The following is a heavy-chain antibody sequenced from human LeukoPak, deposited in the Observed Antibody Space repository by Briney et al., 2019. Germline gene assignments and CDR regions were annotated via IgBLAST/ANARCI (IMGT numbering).Heavy chain of an antibody. CDR2: IYYSGST. CDR3: ARSGPYVDSIY. D-gene: IGHD4-17*01. Sequence: SETLSLTCTVSGGSISSYYWSWIRQPPGKKLEWIGYIYYSGSTGYNPSLKSRVTISVDTSRNQFSLKLTSVTAADTAVYYCARSGPYVDSIYWGHGTLVTVSS. J-gene: IGHJ4*01. V-gene: IGHV4-59*08. CDR1: GGSISSYY.